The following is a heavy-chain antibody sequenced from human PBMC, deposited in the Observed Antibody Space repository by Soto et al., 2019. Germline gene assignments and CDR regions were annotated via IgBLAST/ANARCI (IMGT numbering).Heavy chain of an antibody. J-gene: IGHJ4*02. CDR3: ARSIVVVTDFDY. CDR1: GFTFTSYG. V-gene: IGHV1-18*01. CDR2: ISAYNGNT. D-gene: IGHD2-21*02. Sequence: ASVKLSCKASGFTFTSYGSSWVRQSPGHGLELMGWISAYNGNTNYAQKLQGRVSMTTDTSTSTAYMDLMSLRSYVTAVYYCARSIVVVTDFDYWGQGTLVTVSS.